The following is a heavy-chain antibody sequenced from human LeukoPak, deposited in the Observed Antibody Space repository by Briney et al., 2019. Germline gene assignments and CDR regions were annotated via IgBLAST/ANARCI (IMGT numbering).Heavy chain of an antibody. CDR2: IRYDVSNK. D-gene: IGHD2-2*01. CDR3: ATCIIVVVPGAINDYFDY. J-gene: IGHJ4*02. V-gene: IGHV3-30*02. Sequence: GGSLRLSCAASVFTFSSYSMHWVPQAPGKGLEWVAFIRYDVSNKYYTDSVKSGFTISRDNSKNTLYLQMNSLRAEDTAVYYCATCIIVVVPGAINDYFDYWGQGTLVTVSS. CDR1: VFTFSSYS.